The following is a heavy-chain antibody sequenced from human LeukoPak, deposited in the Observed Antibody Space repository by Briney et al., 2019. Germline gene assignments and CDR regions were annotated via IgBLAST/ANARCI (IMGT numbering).Heavy chain of an antibody. CDR1: GFTFSSYT. V-gene: IGHV3-21*01. D-gene: IGHD1-26*01. CDR2: ISSSSNYI. J-gene: IGHJ5*02. Sequence: GGSLRLSCAASGFTFSSYTMNWVRQAPGKGLEWVSSISSSSNYIYYADSVKGRFTISRDNAKNSLYLQMNSLRAEDTAVYYCASAPLGSTRPWGQGTLVTVSS. CDR3: ASAPLGSTRP.